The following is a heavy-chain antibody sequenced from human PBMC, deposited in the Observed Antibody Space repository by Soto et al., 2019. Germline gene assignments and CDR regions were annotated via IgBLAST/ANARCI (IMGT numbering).Heavy chain of an antibody. CDR1: GGSISSGGYS. V-gene: IGHV4-30-2*01. D-gene: IGHD6-19*01. J-gene: IGHJ1*01. CDR3: AKGVPGIAVAGTGYFQH. CDR2: IYHSGSI. Sequence: SETLSLTCAVSGGSISSGGYSWSWIRQPPGKGLEGIGYIYHSGSIYYNPSLKSRVTISVDRSKNQFSLKLSSVTAADTAVYYCAKGVPGIAVAGTGYFQHWGQGTLVTVSS.